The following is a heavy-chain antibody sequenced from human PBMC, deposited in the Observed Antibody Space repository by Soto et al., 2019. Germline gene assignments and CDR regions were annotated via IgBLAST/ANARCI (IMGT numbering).Heavy chain of an antibody. D-gene: IGHD1-1*01. CDR1: GYTFTSYY. CDR3: ARGKEGTFDY. J-gene: IGHJ4*02. V-gene: IGHV1-46*01. Sequence: ASVKVSCKASGYTFTSYYMHWVRQAPGQGLEWMGRINPSRGITNYAQKFQGRVTITADKSTSTAYMELSSLRSEDTAVYYCARGKEGTFDYWGQGTLVTVSS. CDR2: INPSRGIT.